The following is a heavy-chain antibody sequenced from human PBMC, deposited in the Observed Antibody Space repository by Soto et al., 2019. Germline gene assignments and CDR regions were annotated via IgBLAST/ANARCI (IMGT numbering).Heavy chain of an antibody. CDR3: ARDYDFWSGYYESRGKSWFAA. J-gene: IGHJ5*02. V-gene: IGHV1-46*01. CDR1: GYTFTSYY. Sequence: ASVKVSCKASGYTFTSYYMHWVRQAPVQGLEWMVIINPSCGSTSYAQKFQGRVTMTRDTSTSTVYMELSSLRSEDTAVYYCARDYDFWSGYYESRGKSWFAAWGQGTLVTLSS. D-gene: IGHD3-3*01. CDR2: INPSCGST.